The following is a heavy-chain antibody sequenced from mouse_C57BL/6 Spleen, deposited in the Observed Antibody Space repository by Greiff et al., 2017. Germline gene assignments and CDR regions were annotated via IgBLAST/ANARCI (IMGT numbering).Heavy chain of an antibody. CDR3: ARKGSGTYYAMDY. CDR1: GYAFSSSW. J-gene: IGHJ4*01. V-gene: IGHV1-82*01. D-gene: IGHD3-3*01. CDR2: IYPGDGDT. Sequence: QVQLQHSGPELVKPGASVKISCKASGYAFSSSWMNWVKQRPGKGLEWIGRIYPGDGDTNYNGKFKGKATLTAATSSSTAYMQLSSLTAEDSAVYCCARKGSGTYYAMDYWGQGTSVTVSS.